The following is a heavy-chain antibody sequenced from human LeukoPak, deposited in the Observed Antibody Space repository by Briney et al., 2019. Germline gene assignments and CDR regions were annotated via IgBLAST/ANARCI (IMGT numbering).Heavy chain of an antibody. CDR3: ARDPIAARFDY. D-gene: IGHD6-6*01. J-gene: IGHJ4*02. CDR2: IYYSGST. CDR1: GGSISSSSYY. V-gene: IGHV4-39*07. Sequence: SETLSLTCTVSGGSISSSSYYWGWIRQPPGKGLEWIGSIYYSGSTYYNPSLKSPVTISLDTSKDQFSLKLSSVTAADTAVYYCARDPIAARFDYWGQGTLVTVSS.